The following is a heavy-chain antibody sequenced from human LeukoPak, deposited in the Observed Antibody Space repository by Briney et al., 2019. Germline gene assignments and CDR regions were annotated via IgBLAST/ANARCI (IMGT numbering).Heavy chain of an antibody. CDR3: ARAIRGGNYDY. J-gene: IGHJ4*02. Sequence: SETLSLTCTVSGVSINSGTYYWRWIRQPAGKGLEWIGRMYTSGSTNYNPSLESRVTISVDTSKNQFSLKLSSVTAADTAVYYCARAIRGGNYDYWGQGTLVTVSS. CDR1: GVSINSGTYY. D-gene: IGHD4-23*01. CDR2: MYTSGST. V-gene: IGHV4-61*02.